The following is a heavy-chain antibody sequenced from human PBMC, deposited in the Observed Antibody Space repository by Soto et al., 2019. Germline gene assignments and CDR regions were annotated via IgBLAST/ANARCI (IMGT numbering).Heavy chain of an antibody. Sequence: ASVKVSCKASGYTFSGYSITWVRQAPGQGLEWMGRISGYNGNTNYARTLRGRLTLTTDTSTSTAYMELRSLTSDDTAVYYCARDVFCGGAPACPDMVVRGQGTTVTVSS. V-gene: IGHV1-18*04. J-gene: IGHJ6*02. CDR3: ARDVFCGGAPACPDMVV. CDR1: GYTFSGYS. D-gene: IGHD2-21*01. CDR2: ISGYNGNT.